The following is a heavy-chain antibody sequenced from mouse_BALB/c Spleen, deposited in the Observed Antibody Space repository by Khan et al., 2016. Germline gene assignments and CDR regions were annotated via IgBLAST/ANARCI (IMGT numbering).Heavy chain of an antibody. V-gene: IGHV10-3*03. CDR2: IRSKSNNYAT. Sequence: EVPLVESGGGLVQPKGSLKLSCAASGFTFNTYAMHWVCQAPGKGLEWVARIRSKSNNYATYYADSVKDRFTISRDDSQSMLYLQMNNLKTEDTAMYYCVREGYAMDYWGQGTSVTVSS. J-gene: IGHJ4*01. CDR3: VREGYAMDY. CDR1: GFTFNTYA.